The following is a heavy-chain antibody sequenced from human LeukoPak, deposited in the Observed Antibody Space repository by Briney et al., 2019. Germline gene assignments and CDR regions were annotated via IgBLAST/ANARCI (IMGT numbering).Heavy chain of an antibody. CDR3: ARLIAVYYYYMDV. J-gene: IGHJ6*03. CDR2: ISSSSSYI. D-gene: IGHD6-19*01. Sequence: GGSLRLSCAASGFTFSTYNTNWVRRTPGKGLEWVSSISSSSSYIYYADSVKGRFTISRDNAKNSLYLQMNSLRAEDTAVYYCARLIAVYYYYMDVWGKGTTVTVSS. CDR1: GFTFSTYN. V-gene: IGHV3-21*01.